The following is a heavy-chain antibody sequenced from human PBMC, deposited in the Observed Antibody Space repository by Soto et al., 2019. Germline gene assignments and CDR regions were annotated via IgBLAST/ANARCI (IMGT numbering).Heavy chain of an antibody. CDR1: GGSISSYY. J-gene: IGHJ3*02. D-gene: IGHD2-2*01. Sequence: QVQLQESGPGLVKPSETLSLACTVSGGSISSYYWSWIRQPPGKGLEWMGYSCYSGSTNYNPSLKSRVTISVDTSKNQFSLKLSSVTAADTAVYYCARGRGGWFINQLLNAFDIWGQGTMVTVSS. CDR3: ARGRGGWFINQLLNAFDI. V-gene: IGHV4-59*01. CDR2: SCYSGST.